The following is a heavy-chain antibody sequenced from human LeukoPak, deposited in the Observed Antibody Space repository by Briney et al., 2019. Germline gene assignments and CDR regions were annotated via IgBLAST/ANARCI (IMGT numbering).Heavy chain of an antibody. D-gene: IGHD2-8*01. Sequence: SETLSLTCAVYCGSFSGYYWSWIRQPPGKGLEWIGEINHSGSTNYNPSLKSRVTISVDTSKNQFSLKLSSVTAADTAVYYCARSGIEDIVLMVYAHFDYWGQGTLVTVSS. J-gene: IGHJ4*02. V-gene: IGHV4-34*01. CDR3: ARSGIEDIVLMVYAHFDY. CDR1: CGSFSGYY. CDR2: INHSGST.